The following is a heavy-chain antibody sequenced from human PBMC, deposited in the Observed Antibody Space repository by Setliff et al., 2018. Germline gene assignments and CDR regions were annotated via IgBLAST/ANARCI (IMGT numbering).Heavy chain of an antibody. Sequence: KPSETLSLTCAVYGGSFSDSHWSWIRQPPGKGLEWIGEIDQGGGTNYNPSLKSRVTISLDTSKNRFSLKLASMTAADTAIYYCARAPQYTNYWYALSWFDPWGQGTLVTVSS. CDR3: ARAPQYTNYWYALSWFDP. CDR2: IDQGGGT. V-gene: IGHV4-34*01. CDR1: GGSFSDSH. J-gene: IGHJ5*02. D-gene: IGHD2-8*02.